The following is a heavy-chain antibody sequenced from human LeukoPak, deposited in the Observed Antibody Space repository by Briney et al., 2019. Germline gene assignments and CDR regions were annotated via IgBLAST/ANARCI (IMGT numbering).Heavy chain of an antibody. J-gene: IGHJ5*02. Sequence: PSETLSLTCTVSSASISSSPYYWGWIRQPPGKGLKWIGSISHSGNTYYNPSLKSRVTISVDTSKNQFSLKLSSVTAADTAVYYCARGQARLSWFDPWGQGTLVTVSS. CDR3: ARGQARLSWFDP. D-gene: IGHD6-6*01. CDR2: ISHSGNT. V-gene: IGHV4-39*07. CDR1: SASISSSPYY.